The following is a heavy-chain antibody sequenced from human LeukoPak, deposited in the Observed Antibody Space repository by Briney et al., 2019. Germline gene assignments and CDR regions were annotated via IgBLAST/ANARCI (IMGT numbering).Heavy chain of an antibody. CDR1: GITVSSNY. V-gene: IGHV3-15*05. J-gene: IGHJ4*02. CDR3: TTLVGSPTY. D-gene: IGHD2-15*01. CDR2: IKSQRDGETT. Sequence: NPGGSLRLSCAASGITVSSNYMTWVRQAPGKGLEWVGRIKSQRDGETTDYAAPVKGRCSISRDDSKQTVYLQMTSLKTEDTAVHYCTTLVGSPTYWGQGTLVSVSS.